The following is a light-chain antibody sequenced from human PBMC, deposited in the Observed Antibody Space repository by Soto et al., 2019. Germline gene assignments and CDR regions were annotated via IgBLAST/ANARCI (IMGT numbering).Light chain of an antibody. V-gene: IGLV1-40*01. CDR1: SSNIGAGYD. Sequence: QPVLTQPPSVSGAPGQRVTISCTGSSSNIGAGYDVHWYQQLPGTAPKLLIYGNSNRPSGVPDRFSGSKSGTSASLAITGLQAEDEADYYCQSYGSSLSGSAFGGGTQLAVL. CDR2: GNS. CDR3: QSYGSSLSGSA. J-gene: IGLJ3*02.